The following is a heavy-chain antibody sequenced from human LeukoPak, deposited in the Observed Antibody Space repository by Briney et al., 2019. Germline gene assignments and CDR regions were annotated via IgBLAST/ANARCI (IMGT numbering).Heavy chain of an antibody. Sequence: PGGSLRLSCAASGFTFSSYWMHWVRQAPGKGLVWVSRINSDGSSTSYADSVKGRFTISRDKSNNTVYLHMNSLRAEDTAVYFCAKSIVNSGTFIPFDYWGQGTLVTVSS. CDR3: AKSIVNSGTFIPFDY. V-gene: IGHV3-74*01. CDR2: INSDGSST. D-gene: IGHD1-26*01. J-gene: IGHJ4*02. CDR1: GFTFSSYW.